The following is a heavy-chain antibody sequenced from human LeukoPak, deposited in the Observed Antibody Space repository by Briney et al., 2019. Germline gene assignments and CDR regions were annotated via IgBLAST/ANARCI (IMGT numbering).Heavy chain of an antibody. D-gene: IGHD3-3*01. Sequence: SETLSLTCTVSGGSISSYYWSWIRQPAGKGLEWIGRIYTSGSTNYNPSLKSRVTMSVDTSKNQFSLKLSSVTAADTAVYYCAREQGITIFGVVRAPGWFDPWGQGTLVTVSS. V-gene: IGHV4-4*07. CDR3: AREQGITIFGVVRAPGWFDP. CDR1: GGSISSYY. CDR2: IYTSGST. J-gene: IGHJ5*02.